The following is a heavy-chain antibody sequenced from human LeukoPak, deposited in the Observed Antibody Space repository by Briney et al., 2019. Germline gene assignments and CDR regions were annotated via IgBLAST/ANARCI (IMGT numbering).Heavy chain of an antibody. Sequence: GGSLRLSCAASGFTFSSYWMSWVRQAPGKGLEWVANIKQGGSQKFYVDSVKGRFTISRDNAKNSLYLQMNSLRAEDTAVYYCARDWNYYDNSGFYGEYWGQGTLVTVSS. CDR1: GFTFSSYW. CDR3: ARDWNYYDNSGFYGEY. CDR2: IKQGGSQK. D-gene: IGHD3-22*01. V-gene: IGHV3-7*04. J-gene: IGHJ4*02.